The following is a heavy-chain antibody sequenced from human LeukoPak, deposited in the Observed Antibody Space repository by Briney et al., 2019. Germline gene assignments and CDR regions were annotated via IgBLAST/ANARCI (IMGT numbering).Heavy chain of an antibody. CDR1: GGSFSGYY. CDR2: INHSGST. CDR3: ARHASATIFGVVSSFNWFDP. J-gene: IGHJ5*02. D-gene: IGHD3-3*01. Sequence: SETLSLTCAVYGGSFSGYYWSWIRQPPGKGLEWLGEINHSGSTNYNPSLKSRVTISVDTSKNQFSLKLSSVTAADTAVYYCARHASATIFGVVSSFNWFDPWGQGTLVTVSS. V-gene: IGHV4-34*01.